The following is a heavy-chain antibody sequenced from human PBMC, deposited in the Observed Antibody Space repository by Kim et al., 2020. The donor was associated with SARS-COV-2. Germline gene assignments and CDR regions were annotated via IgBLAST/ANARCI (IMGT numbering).Heavy chain of an antibody. D-gene: IGHD3-16*02. CDR2: IYYSGST. J-gene: IGHJ4*02. V-gene: IGHV4-61*01. CDR1: GGSVSSGSYY. CDR3: ARVMITFGGVIAYFDY. Sequence: SETLSLTCTVSGGSVSSGSYYWSWIRQPPGKGLEWIGYIYYSGSTNYNPSLKSRVTISVDTSKNQFSLKLSSVTAADTAVYYCARVMITFGGVIAYFDYWGQGTLVTVSS.